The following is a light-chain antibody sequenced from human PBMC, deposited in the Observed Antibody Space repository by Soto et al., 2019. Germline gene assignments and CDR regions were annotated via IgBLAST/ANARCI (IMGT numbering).Light chain of an antibody. V-gene: IGKV3-20*01. CDR2: GAG. J-gene: IGKJ3*01. Sequence: EIVLTQSPGTLSLSPGERATLSCRASQSISSNHLAWYQQKPGQAPRLLIYGAGNRATGIPDRFSGSGSGTDFSLTISRLETVDSAVYYCQKYGSSPQFTFGPGTKGDLK. CDR1: QSISSNH. CDR3: QKYGSSPQFT.